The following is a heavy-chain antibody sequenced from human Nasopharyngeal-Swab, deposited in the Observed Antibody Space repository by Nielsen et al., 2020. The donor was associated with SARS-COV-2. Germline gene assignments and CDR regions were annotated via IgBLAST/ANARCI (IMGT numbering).Heavy chain of an antibody. Sequence: RQAPGKALEWLALIYWDDDKRYSPSLKSRLTITKDTSKNQVVLTMTNMDPVDTATYYCARNDYGDRDFDTWGQGTLVTVSS. J-gene: IGHJ4*02. V-gene: IGHV2-5*02. D-gene: IGHD4-17*01. CDR2: IYWDDDK. CDR3: ARNDYGDRDFDT.